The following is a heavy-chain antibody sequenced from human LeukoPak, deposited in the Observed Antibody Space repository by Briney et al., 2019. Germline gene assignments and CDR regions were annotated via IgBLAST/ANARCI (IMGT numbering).Heavy chain of an antibody. D-gene: IGHD4-11*01. J-gene: IGHJ5*02. Sequence: SETLSLTCTASGGSISSYYWSWIRQPPGKGLEWIGYIYYSGSTNYNPSLKSRVTISIDTSKTQFSLKVSSVTAADTAVYYCARGRTATVTTNWFDPWGQGTLVTVSS. CDR1: GGSISSYY. CDR3: ARGRTATVTTNWFDP. CDR2: IYYSGST. V-gene: IGHV4-59*01.